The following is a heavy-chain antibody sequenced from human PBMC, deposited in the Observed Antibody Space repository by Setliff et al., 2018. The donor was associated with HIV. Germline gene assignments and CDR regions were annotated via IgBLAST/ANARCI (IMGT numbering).Heavy chain of an antibody. V-gene: IGHV4-59*08. Sequence: SETLSLTCSVSGVSITNNYWTWIRQPPGKGLEWIGFIYYSGTTNYNPSLKSRVTMSLDTSKNQFSLELSTVTAADTAVYYCARVNFFYASGSHTWDLDYWGQGTLVTVSS. CDR1: GVSITNNY. CDR2: IYYSGTT. J-gene: IGHJ4*02. CDR3: ARVNFFYASGSHTWDLDY. D-gene: IGHD3-10*01.